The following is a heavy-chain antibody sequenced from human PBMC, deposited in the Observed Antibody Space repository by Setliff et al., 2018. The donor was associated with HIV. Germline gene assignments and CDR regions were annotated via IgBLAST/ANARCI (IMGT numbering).Heavy chain of an antibody. Sequence: ASVKVSCKASGHTFTNVDIHWLRRATGQGLEWMGWMNPNTGVSGYALKFQARVTMTRDTSISTAYMELTSLRSEDTAVYYCATRAYDSSGYLRSRVSGAAFDIWGQGTMVTVSS. CDR1: GHTFTNVD. V-gene: IGHV1-8*01. CDR3: ATRAYDSSGYLRSRVSGAAFDI. D-gene: IGHD3-22*01. CDR2: MNPNTGVS. J-gene: IGHJ3*02.